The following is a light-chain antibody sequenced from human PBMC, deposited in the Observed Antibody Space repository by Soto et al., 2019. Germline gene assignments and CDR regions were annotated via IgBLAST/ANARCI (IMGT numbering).Light chain of an antibody. J-gene: IGKJ4*01. V-gene: IGKV3-11*01. Sequence: EIVLTQSPATLSLSPGERATLSCRASQSVRSDLAWYQQKPGQAPRLLIYDVSDRATGVPVRFSGSGSGTDFTLTISSLEPEDSAVYYCQQRYSWPLTFGGGTKVEIK. CDR1: QSVRSD. CDR2: DVS. CDR3: QQRYSWPLT.